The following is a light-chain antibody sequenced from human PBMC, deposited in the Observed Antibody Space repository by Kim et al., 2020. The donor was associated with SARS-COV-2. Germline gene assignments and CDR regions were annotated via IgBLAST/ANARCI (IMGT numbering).Light chain of an antibody. CDR2: GKN. CDR3: NSRDSSGNHHVV. V-gene: IGLV3-19*01. Sequence: SSELTQDPAVSVALGQTVRITCQGDSLRSYYASWYQQKPGQAPVLVIYGKNNRPSGIPDRFSGSNSGNTASLTITGAQAEDEADYYCNSRDSSGNHHVVF. J-gene: IGLJ2*01. CDR1: SLRSYY.